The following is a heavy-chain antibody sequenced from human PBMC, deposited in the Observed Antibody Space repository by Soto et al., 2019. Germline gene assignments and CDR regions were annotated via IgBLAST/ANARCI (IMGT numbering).Heavy chain of an antibody. D-gene: IGHD3-10*01. CDR2: IWYVGSNK. V-gene: IGHV3-33*01. CDR1: GFTFSSYG. CDR3: ARDLVRGRFYGMDV. Sequence: QVQLVESGGGVVQPGRSLRLSCAASGFTFSSYGMHWVRQAPGKGLEWVAVIWYVGSNKYYADSVKGRFTISRDNSKNTLYLQMNSLRAEDTAVYYCARDLVRGRFYGMDVWGQGTTVTVS. J-gene: IGHJ6*02.